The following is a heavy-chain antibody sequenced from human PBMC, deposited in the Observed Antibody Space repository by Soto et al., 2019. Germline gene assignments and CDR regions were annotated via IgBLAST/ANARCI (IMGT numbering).Heavy chain of an antibody. Sequence: SETLSLTCTVSGGSISSSSYYWGWIRQPPGKGLEWIGSIYYSGSTYYNPSLKSRVTISVDTSKNQFSLKLSSVTAADTAVYNCARRALGYCSGGSCYSWFDPWGQGTLVTVSS. CDR2: IYYSGST. J-gene: IGHJ5*02. CDR3: ARRALGYCSGGSCYSWFDP. D-gene: IGHD2-15*01. CDR1: GGSISSSSYY. V-gene: IGHV4-39*01.